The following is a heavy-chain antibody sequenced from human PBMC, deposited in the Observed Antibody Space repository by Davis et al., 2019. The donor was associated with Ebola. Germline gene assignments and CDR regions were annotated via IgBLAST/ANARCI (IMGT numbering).Heavy chain of an antibody. CDR2: ISSSSSYI. CDR1: GFTFSSYS. J-gene: IGHJ4*02. V-gene: IGHV3-21*01. CDR3: AIDDGYGITMIVVVPRFDY. D-gene: IGHD3-22*01. Sequence: GESLKISCAASGFTFSSYSMNWVRQAPGKGLEWVSSISSSSSYIYYADSVKGRFTISRDNSKNTLYLQMNSLRAEDTAVYYCAIDDGYGITMIVVVPRFDYWGQGTLVTVSS.